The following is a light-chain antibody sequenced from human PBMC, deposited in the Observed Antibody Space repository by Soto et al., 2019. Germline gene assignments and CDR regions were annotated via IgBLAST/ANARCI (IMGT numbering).Light chain of an antibody. Sequence: DIQMTQSPSTLSASVGDRVTITCRASQSINNWLAWYQQKPGKAPKLFIFKPSTLEIGVPSRFSGSGSGTEFTLSISSLQPDYFATYFCQQYESFPRTFGQGTKVEMK. CDR2: KPS. J-gene: IGKJ1*01. V-gene: IGKV1-5*03. CDR1: QSINNW. CDR3: QQYESFPRT.